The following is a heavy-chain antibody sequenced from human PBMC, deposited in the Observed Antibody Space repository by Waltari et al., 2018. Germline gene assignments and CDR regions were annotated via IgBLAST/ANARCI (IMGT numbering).Heavy chain of an antibody. D-gene: IGHD1-1*01. CDR1: GGTFSNYA. Sequence: QVQLVQSGAEVKKPGSSVKVSCKASGGTFSNYAITWVRQAPGQGLEWMGGLSPALRSAHYAQNFLDRVTITADESTSTAYMELMGLTSDDTAVYYCARPRTTVGTGLWNDGLQIWGQGTLVTVSS. V-gene: IGHV1-69*01. CDR3: ARPRTTVGTGLWNDGLQI. CDR2: LSPALRSA. J-gene: IGHJ3*02.